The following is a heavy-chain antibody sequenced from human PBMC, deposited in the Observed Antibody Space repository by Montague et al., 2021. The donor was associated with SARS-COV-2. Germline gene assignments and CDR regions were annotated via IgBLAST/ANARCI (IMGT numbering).Heavy chain of an antibody. V-gene: IGHV4-59*01. CDR2: VHNRGST. CDR3: ARAQEVYAINGYFNY. Sequence: SETLSLTCDVSGGSISSYYWSWIRQPPGKGLEWIGYVHNRGSTNNNPSLKTRVTLSIDTPKNQFSLTLNSVTAADTAVYYCARAQEVYAINGYFNYWGQGTLVTVSS. D-gene: IGHD2-8*01. J-gene: IGHJ4*02. CDR1: GGSISSYY.